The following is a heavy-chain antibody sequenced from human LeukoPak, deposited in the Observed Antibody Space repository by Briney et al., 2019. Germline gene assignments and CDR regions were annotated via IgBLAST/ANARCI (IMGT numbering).Heavy chain of an antibody. CDR3: ARALNYYDSSGSVGY. Sequence: ASVKISCKVSGYTFTDYYMHWLQQAPGKGLEWMGLVDPEDGETIYAEKFQGRVTITADTSTDTAYMELSSLRSDDTAVYYCARALNYYDSSGSVGYWGQGTLATVSS. CDR2: VDPEDGET. CDR1: GYTFTDYY. V-gene: IGHV1-69-2*01. D-gene: IGHD3-22*01. J-gene: IGHJ4*02.